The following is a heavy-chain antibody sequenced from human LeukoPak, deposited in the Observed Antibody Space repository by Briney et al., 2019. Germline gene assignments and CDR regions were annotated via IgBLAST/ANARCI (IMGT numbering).Heavy chain of an antibody. CDR1: GFTFISYG. J-gene: IGHJ4*02. CDR2: INAGNGNT. CDR3: ASFLPPPDDVAARPV. V-gene: IGHV1-3*01. Sequence: GGSLRLSCAASGFTFISYGMDWVRQAPGQRLEWMGWINAGNGNTKCSQQFQGRVTITRDTSASTAYMELSSLRSEDTAVYYCASFLPPPDDVAARPVWGQGTLVTVSS. D-gene: IGHD6-6*01.